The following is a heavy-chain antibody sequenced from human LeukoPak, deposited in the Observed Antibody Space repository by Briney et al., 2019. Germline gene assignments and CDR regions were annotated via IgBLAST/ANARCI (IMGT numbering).Heavy chain of an antibody. CDR3: AKPLSGRYSSFDY. CDR1: GFTFSSYA. D-gene: IGHD1-26*01. CDR2: ISGSGSST. Sequence: GGSLRLSCAASGFTFSSYAMTWVRQAPGKGLEWVSVISGSGSSTYYADSVKGRFTISRDNSKNTLYLQMNSLRAEDTAVYYCAKPLSGRYSSFDYWGQGTLVTVSS. V-gene: IGHV3-23*01. J-gene: IGHJ4*02.